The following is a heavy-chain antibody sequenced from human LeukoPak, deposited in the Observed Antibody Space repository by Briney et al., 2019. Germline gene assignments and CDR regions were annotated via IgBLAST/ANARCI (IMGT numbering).Heavy chain of an antibody. Sequence: SETLSLTCTVSGGSISSYYWSWIRQPPGKGLEWIGYIYYSGSTYYNPSLRSRVTISVDTSKNQFSLKLSSVTAADTAVYYCASYNVDIVATSYFDYWGQGTLVTVSS. CDR2: IYYSGST. V-gene: IGHV4-59*06. CDR1: GGSISSYY. D-gene: IGHD5-12*01. CDR3: ASYNVDIVATSYFDY. J-gene: IGHJ4*02.